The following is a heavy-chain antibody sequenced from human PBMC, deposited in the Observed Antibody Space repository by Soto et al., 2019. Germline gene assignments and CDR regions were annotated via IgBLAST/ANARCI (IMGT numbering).Heavy chain of an antibody. CDR2: IWYDGSNT. V-gene: IGHV3-33*01. CDR3: ARDFSMVIVAPGY. Sequence: GGSLRLSCAASGFTFSSYAMHWVRQAPGKGLEWVGFIWYDGSNTFYAESVKGRFTISRDNSKNTVYLQISALRAEDTAVYYCARDFSMVIVAPGYWGQGTLVTVSS. CDR1: GFTFSSYA. J-gene: IGHJ4*02. D-gene: IGHD5-12*01.